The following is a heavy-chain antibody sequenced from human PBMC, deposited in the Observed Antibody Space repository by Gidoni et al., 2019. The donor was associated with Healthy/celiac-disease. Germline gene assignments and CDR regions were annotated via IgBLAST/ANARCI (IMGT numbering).Heavy chain of an antibody. Sequence: EVQLLESGGGLVQPGGSLRLSCAASGFTFSSYAMSWVRQAPGKGLEWVSAISGSGGSTYYADSVKGRFTISRDNSKNTLYLQMNSLRAEDTAVYYCAKDVGRYSYGQYYFDYWGQGTLVTVSS. CDR3: AKDVGRYSYGQYYFDY. CDR2: ISGSGGST. D-gene: IGHD5-18*01. CDR1: GFTFSSYA. J-gene: IGHJ4*02. V-gene: IGHV3-23*01.